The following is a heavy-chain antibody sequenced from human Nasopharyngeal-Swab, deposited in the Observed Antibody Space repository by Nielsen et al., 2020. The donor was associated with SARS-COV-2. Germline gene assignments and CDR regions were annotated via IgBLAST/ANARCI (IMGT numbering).Heavy chain of an antibody. CDR3: AKDGGSGSYGYDAFDI. D-gene: IGHD1-26*01. V-gene: IGHV3-9*01. CDR1: GFTLEHFG. J-gene: IGHJ3*02. Sequence: GGSLRLSCAASGFTLEHFGIHWVRQPPGKGLDWVSGISWKNESIGYVDSVRGRFSVSRDNAKKSSYLEMNSLRPDDTALCYCAKDGGSGSYGYDAFDIWGLGTMVTVSS. CDR2: ISWKNESI.